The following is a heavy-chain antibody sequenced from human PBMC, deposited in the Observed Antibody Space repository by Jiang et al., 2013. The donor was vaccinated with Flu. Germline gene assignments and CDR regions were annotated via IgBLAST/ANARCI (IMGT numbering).Heavy chain of an antibody. CDR1: GYTFTSYA. CDR2: INSDNGNT. J-gene: IGHJ2*01. Sequence: QSGAEVKKPGASLKVSCKASGYTFTSYAMHWVRQAPGQRLEWVGWINSDNGNTKYSQKFQGRVTISRDTSASTTYMDLSSLTSEDTAMYYCARWGGPYRSDWYFGYFEVWGRGSVVTVSS. V-gene: IGHV1-3*01. CDR3: ARWGGPYRSDWYFGYFEV. D-gene: IGHD6-13*01.